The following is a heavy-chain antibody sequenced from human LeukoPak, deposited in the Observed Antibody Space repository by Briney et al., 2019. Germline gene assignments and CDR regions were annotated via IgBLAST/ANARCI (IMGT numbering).Heavy chain of an antibody. Sequence: AGGSLRLSCAASGSTFSSYAMSWVRLAPGKGLEWVSGISGSGGSTYYADSVKGRFTISRDSSKNTLYLQMDSLRAEDTAVYHCAKDSVTLARGRGSFDYWGQGTLVTVSS. CDR1: GSTFSSYA. CDR2: ISGSGGST. D-gene: IGHD2-21*02. V-gene: IGHV3-23*01. CDR3: AKDSVTLARGRGSFDY. J-gene: IGHJ4*02.